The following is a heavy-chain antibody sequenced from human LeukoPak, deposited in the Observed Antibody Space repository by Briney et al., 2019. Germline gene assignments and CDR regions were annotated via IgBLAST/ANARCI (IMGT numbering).Heavy chain of an antibody. V-gene: IGHV3-23*01. CDR1: GFIFSYYG. CDR2: ISGSGGST. CDR3: AKDLYSSGWSNFDY. Sequence: GGSLRLSCEVSGFIFSYYGMNWVRQAPGKGLEWVSAISGSGGSTYYADSVKGRFTISRDNSKNTLYLQMNSLRAEDTAVYYCAKDLYSSGWSNFDYWGQGTLVTVSS. D-gene: IGHD6-19*01. J-gene: IGHJ4*02.